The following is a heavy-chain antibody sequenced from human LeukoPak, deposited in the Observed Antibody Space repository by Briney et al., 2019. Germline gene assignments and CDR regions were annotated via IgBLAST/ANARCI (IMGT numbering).Heavy chain of an antibody. D-gene: IGHD3-3*01. J-gene: IGHJ4*02. CDR1: EFTFSSYW. V-gene: IGHV3-7*01. CDR2: IKQDGSEK. CDR3: ARDSALRFLEWSLGGYFDF. Sequence: GGSLRLSCAASEFTFSSYWMSWVRQAPGKGLEWVANIKQDGSEKYYVDSVKGRFTISRDNAKNSLYLQMNSLRAEDTAVYYCARDSALRFLEWSLGGYFDFWGQGTLVTVSS.